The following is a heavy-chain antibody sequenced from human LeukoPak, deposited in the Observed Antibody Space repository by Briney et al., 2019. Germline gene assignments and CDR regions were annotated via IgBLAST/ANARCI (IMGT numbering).Heavy chain of an antibody. D-gene: IGHD3-16*02. CDR1: GFTFSSYS. Sequence: GGSLRLSCAASGFTFSSYSMNWVRQAPGKGLEGVSYISSSSSTIYYADSVKGRFTISRDNAKNSLYLQMNSLRAEDTAVYYCARGGVGYDYVWGSYRGAFDIWGQGTMVTVSS. CDR2: ISSSSSTI. J-gene: IGHJ3*02. CDR3: ARGGVGYDYVWGSYRGAFDI. V-gene: IGHV3-48*01.